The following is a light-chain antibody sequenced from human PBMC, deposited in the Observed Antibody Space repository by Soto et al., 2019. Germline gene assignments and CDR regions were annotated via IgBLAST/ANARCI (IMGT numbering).Light chain of an antibody. CDR1: QSVSSN. Sequence: EIVMTQSPATLSVSPGERATLSCRASQSVSSNLAWYQQKPGQAPRLLIYGASTRATGIPARFSGSRSGTEFTLTISSLQSEDFAVYFCQQRSKFLWTFGQGTKVDI. J-gene: IGKJ1*01. V-gene: IGKV3-15*01. CDR3: QQRSKFLWT. CDR2: GAS.